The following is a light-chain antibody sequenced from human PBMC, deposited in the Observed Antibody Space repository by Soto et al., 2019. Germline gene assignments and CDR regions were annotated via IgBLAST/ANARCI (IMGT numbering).Light chain of an antibody. CDR3: QQSYSTLFT. CDR1: QSISTY. J-gene: IGKJ3*01. Sequence: DIQMTQSPSSLSASVGDRVTITCRASQSISTYLNWYQQKPGKAPNLLMYSASTLQTGVPSRFSARGSGTDFTLASSSLQPEDFATYYFQQSYSTLFTFGPGTKVDIK. V-gene: IGKV1-39*01. CDR2: SAS.